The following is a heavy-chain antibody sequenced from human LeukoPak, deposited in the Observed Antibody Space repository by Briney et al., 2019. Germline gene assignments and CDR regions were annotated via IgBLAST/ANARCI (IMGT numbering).Heavy chain of an antibody. V-gene: IGHV3-9*01. Sequence: GGSLRLSCKASGFTFDDYVMHWVRQAPGKGLEWVSGISWNGASVAYADSVRGRFTMSRDNAKNSLYLQMNNLRGEDTALYYCAKDVTKGSSWYYGMDVWGQGTTVTIFS. CDR3: AKDVTKGSSWYYGMDV. J-gene: IGHJ6*02. D-gene: IGHD6-13*01. CDR1: GFTFDDYV. CDR2: ISWNGASV.